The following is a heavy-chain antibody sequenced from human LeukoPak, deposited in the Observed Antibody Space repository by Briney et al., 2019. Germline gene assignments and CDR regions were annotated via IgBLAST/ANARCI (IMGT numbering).Heavy chain of an antibody. J-gene: IGHJ6*02. V-gene: IGHV3-53*01. Sequence: GGSLRPSCAASGFTVSSNYMSWVRQAPGKGLEWVSVIYSGGSTYYADSVKGRFTISRDNSKNTLYLQMNSLGAEDTAVYYCATDSDFWSGYYKPPYYYYGMDVWGQGTTVTVSS. CDR1: GFTVSSNY. D-gene: IGHD3-3*01. CDR2: IYSGGST. CDR3: ATDSDFWSGYYKPPYYYYGMDV.